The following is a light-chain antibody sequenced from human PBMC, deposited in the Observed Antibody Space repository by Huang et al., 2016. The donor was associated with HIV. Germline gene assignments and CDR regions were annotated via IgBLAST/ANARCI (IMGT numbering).Light chain of an antibody. CDR3: QQSYSALGLT. V-gene: IGKV1-39*01. Sequence: DIQMTQSPSSLSASVGDRVTIACRASQRIVTYLNWYQQKRGKAPRLLIHVASSLQSGVPSRFSGSGSGTDFTLTISSLQPEDFATYYCQQSYSALGLTFGGGTKVEIK. CDR2: VAS. CDR1: QRIVTY. J-gene: IGKJ4*01.